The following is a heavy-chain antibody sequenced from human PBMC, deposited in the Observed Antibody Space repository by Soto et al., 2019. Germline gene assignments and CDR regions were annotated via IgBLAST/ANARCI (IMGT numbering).Heavy chain of an antibody. V-gene: IGHV3-30*18. Sequence: PGGSLRLSCAASGFTVSSYGMHWVRQDPGKGLEWVAVMSYDGRNEDYADPVKGRFTISRDTSKNTLYLQMNSLRAEDTAVYFCVKDRSIAVAPPYYGMDLWGQGTTVTVSS. CDR3: VKDRSIAVAPPYYGMDL. D-gene: IGHD6-19*01. J-gene: IGHJ6*02. CDR1: GFTVSSYG. CDR2: MSYDGRNE.